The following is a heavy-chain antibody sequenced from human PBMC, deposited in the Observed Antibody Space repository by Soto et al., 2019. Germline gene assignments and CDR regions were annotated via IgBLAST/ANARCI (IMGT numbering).Heavy chain of an antibody. CDR2: IIPIFGTA. CDR3: ARFRVQLHYYYYGMDV. D-gene: IGHD4-4*01. Sequence: SVKVSCKASGGTFSSYDISWVRQAPGQGLEWMGGIIPIFGTANYAQKFQGRVTITADESTSTAYMELSSLKASDTAMYYCARFRVQLHYYYYGMDVWGQGTTVTAP. J-gene: IGHJ6*02. CDR1: GGTFSSYD. V-gene: IGHV1-69*13.